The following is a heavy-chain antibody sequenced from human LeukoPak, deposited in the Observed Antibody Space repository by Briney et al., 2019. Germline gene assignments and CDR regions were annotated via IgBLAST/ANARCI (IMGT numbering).Heavy chain of an antibody. Sequence: ASVKVSCKASGYTFTHSGISWVRQAPGQRLEWMGWISAYNGDTNYAQNRQGRVTMTTDTPTGTAHMELRGLRSDDTAVYYCARGTVSGGSPFDYWGQGTLVTVSS. J-gene: IGHJ4*02. CDR1: GYTFTHSG. D-gene: IGHD6-19*01. V-gene: IGHV1-18*01. CDR3: ARGTVSGGSPFDY. CDR2: ISAYNGDT.